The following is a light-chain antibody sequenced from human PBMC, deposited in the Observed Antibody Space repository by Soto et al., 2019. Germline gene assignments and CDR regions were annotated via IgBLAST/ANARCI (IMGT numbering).Light chain of an antibody. CDR1: QSVSSSY. CDR3: QQYGSSPWT. Sequence: EPAFTQSPGTLSFSPGESATLSCRASQSVSSSYLVWHQQKPGQAPRLLIYAASRRATGIPDRFSGSGSGTDFTLTISRLEPEDFAVYYCQQYGSSPWTFGQGTKVDIK. J-gene: IGKJ1*01. V-gene: IGKV3-20*01. CDR2: AAS.